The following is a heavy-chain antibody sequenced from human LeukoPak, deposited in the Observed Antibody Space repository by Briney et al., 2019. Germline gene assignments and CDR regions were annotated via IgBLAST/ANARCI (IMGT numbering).Heavy chain of an antibody. Sequence: GRSLRLSCAASGFTFSSYGMHWVRQPPGKGLEWVAAIWYDGSNKYYADSVKGRFTISRDNSKNTLYLQMNSLRAEDTAVYYSAKDSQIAVAGTALDYWGQGTLVTVSS. CDR1: GFTFSSYG. D-gene: IGHD6-19*01. V-gene: IGHV3-33*06. CDR2: IWYDGSNK. CDR3: AKDSQIAVAGTALDY. J-gene: IGHJ4*02.